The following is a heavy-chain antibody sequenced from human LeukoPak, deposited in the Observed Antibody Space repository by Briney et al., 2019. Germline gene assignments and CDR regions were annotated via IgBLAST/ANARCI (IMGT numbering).Heavy chain of an antibody. J-gene: IGHJ5*02. V-gene: IGHV3-30-3*01. Sequence: GGSLRLSCAASGFTFSSYAMHWVRQAPGKGLEWVAVISYDGSNKYYADSVKGRFTISRDNSKNTLYLQMNSLRAEDTAVYYCAKAPSIGDNWFDPWGQGTLVTVSS. CDR1: GFTFSSYA. CDR2: ISYDGSNK. D-gene: IGHD2-21*01. CDR3: AKAPSIGDNWFDP.